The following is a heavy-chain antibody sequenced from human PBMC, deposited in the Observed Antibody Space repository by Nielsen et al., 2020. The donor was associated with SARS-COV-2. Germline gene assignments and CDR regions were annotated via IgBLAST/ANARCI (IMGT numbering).Heavy chain of an antibody. CDR3: ARPRGGNVVVVAATNDAFDI. CDR2: ISSSGSTI. D-gene: IGHD2-15*01. J-gene: IGHJ3*02. Sequence: GESLKISCAASGFTFSDYYMSWIRQAPGKGLEWVSYISSSGSTIYYADSVKGRFTISRDNAKNSLYLQMNSLRAEDTAVYYCARPRGGNVVVVAATNDAFDIWGQGTMVTVSS. V-gene: IGHV3-11*04. CDR1: GFTFSDYY.